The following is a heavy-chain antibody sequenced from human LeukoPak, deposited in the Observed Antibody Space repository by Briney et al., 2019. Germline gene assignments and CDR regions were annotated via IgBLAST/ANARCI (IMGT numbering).Heavy chain of an antibody. Sequence: GASVKVSCKASGYTFTGYYMHWVRQAPGQGLEWMGWINPNSGGTNYAQKFQGRVTMTRDTSISTAYMELSRLRSDDTAVYYCARDGGSYRARFDYWGQGTLVTVSS. CDR3: ARDGGSYRARFDY. J-gene: IGHJ4*02. D-gene: IGHD1-26*01. CDR2: INPNSGGT. V-gene: IGHV1-2*02. CDR1: GYTFTGYY.